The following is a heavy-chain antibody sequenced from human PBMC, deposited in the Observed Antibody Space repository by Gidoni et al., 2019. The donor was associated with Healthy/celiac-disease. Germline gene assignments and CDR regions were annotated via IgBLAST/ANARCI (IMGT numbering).Heavy chain of an antibody. CDR1: GFTVSSNY. V-gene: IGHV3-53*02. Sequence: EVQLVETGGGLIQPGGSLRLSCAASGFTVSSNYMSWFRQAPGKGLEWVSVIYSGGSTYYADSVKGRFTISSDNSKNTLYLQMNSLRAEDTAVYYCARDRSSGWYGAFDIWGQGTMVTVSS. CDR3: ARDRSSGWYGAFDI. CDR2: IYSGGST. J-gene: IGHJ3*02. D-gene: IGHD6-19*01.